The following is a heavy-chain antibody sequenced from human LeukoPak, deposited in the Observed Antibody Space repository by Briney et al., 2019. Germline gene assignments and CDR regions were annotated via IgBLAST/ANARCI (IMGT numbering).Heavy chain of an antibody. CDR2: ISSSSSTI. J-gene: IGHJ3*02. CDR1: GFTFSKNW. D-gene: IGHD2-2*01. Sequence: GGSLRLSCVASGFTFSKNWMHWVRQAPGKGLEWVSYISSSSSTIYYADSVKGRFTISRDNAKNSLYLQMNSLSAEDTAIYYCARGLGSSTSRHTFDIWGQGTMVTVSS. V-gene: IGHV3-48*01. CDR3: ARGLGSSTSRHTFDI.